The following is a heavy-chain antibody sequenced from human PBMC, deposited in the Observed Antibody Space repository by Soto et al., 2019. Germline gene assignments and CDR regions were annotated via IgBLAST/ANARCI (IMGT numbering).Heavy chain of an antibody. CDR2: ISSSSSYI. D-gene: IGHD2-15*01. CDR3: ARAWGIVVVAAYFDY. J-gene: IGHJ4*02. V-gene: IGHV3-21*01. Sequence: EVHLGESGGGLVKPGGSLRLSCAASGFSFSTYTMNWVRQAPGKGLEWVSSISSSSSYIYCADSVRGRFTISRDNAKNSLYLHMNTLRAEDTAVYYCARAWGIVVVAAYFDYWGQGTLVSVSS. CDR1: GFSFSTYT.